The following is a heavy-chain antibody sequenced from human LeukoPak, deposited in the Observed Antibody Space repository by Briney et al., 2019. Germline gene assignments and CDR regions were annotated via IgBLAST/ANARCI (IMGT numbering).Heavy chain of an antibody. J-gene: IGHJ4*02. CDR1: GFTFSSYQ. CDR2: ISSSDRTI. Sequence: GGSLRLSCSASGFTFSSYQMNWVPQAPGKGQERGSYISSSDRTISYVDSVRGQFTISRDNAKISLDLQMNSLRAEDTAVYYCAREGAPGVLRYFGWFDYWGQGTLVTVSS. CDR3: AREGAPGVLRYFGWFDY. V-gene: IGHV3-48*03. D-gene: IGHD3-9*01.